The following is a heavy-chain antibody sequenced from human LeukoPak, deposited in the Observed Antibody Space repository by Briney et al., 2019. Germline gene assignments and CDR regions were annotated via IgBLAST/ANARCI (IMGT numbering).Heavy chain of an antibody. CDR2: VDPEDCER. D-gene: IGHD3-10*01. V-gene: IGHV1-69-2*01. Sequence: ASVTVSRKASGYTFTDYYMHWVQQAPGKGLEWMGRVDPEDCERIYAEKFQGRVTITADTSTDTAYMELSSLRSEDTAVYYCATDRWDNPPSPYYYGSGSYPKLDYWGQGTLVTVSS. CDR1: GYTFTDYY. CDR3: ATDRWDNPPSPYYYGSGSYPKLDY. J-gene: IGHJ4*02.